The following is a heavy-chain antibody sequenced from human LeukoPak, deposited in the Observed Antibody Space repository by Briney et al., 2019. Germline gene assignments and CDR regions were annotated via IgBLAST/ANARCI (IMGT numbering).Heavy chain of an antibody. V-gene: IGHV1-2*02. CDR3: ARDVEYYYDSSGYLEPGY. J-gene: IGHJ4*02. CDR1: GYTFTGYY. D-gene: IGHD3-22*01. Sequence: ASVKVSCKASGYTFTGYYMHWVRQAPGQGLEWMGWINPNSGGTNYAQKFQGRVTITADKSTSTAYMELSSLRSEDTAVYYCARDVEYYYDSSGYLEPGYWGQGTLVTVSS. CDR2: INPNSGGT.